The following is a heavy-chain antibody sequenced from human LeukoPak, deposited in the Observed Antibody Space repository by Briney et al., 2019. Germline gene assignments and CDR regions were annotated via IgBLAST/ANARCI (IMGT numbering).Heavy chain of an antibody. Sequence: PGGSLRLSCAASGFTFSSYAMSWVRQAPGKGLEWVSAISGSGGSTYYADSVKGRFTISRDNSKNTLYLQMNSLRAEDTAVYYCAKSAASDVLRFLEWLSQGYGMDVWGQGTTVTVSS. J-gene: IGHJ6*02. D-gene: IGHD3-3*01. CDR2: ISGSGGST. CDR3: AKSAASDVLRFLEWLSQGYGMDV. V-gene: IGHV3-23*01. CDR1: GFTFSSYA.